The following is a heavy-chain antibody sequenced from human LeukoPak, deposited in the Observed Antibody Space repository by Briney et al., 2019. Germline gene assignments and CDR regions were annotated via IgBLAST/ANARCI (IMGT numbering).Heavy chain of an antibody. CDR3: ARAGRVSIVVVPAANLPDY. V-gene: IGHV1-2*02. D-gene: IGHD2-2*01. CDR2: INPNSGGT. J-gene: IGHJ4*02. CDR1: GSTFAGYY. Sequence: GASVKLSCTASGSTFAGYYMHWVRHAPGQGHERMGWINPNSGGTNYAQKFQGTVTMTRDTSISTAYMELSRLRSDDTAVYYCARAGRVSIVVVPAANLPDYWGQGTLVTVSS.